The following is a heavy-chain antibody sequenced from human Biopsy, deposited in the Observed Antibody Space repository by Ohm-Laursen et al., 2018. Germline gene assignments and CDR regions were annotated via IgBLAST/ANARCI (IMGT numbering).Heavy chain of an antibody. V-gene: IGHV3-9*01. J-gene: IGHJ4*01. Sequence: SLRLSCTASGFIFSDYGMHWVRQAPGKGLEWVSGISGSSNNIIYANSVRGRFTISRDNAKSSLYLEMNSLRSEDTAFYYCTKRRTAVRPFDSWGHGTLVTVSS. CDR3: TKRRTAVRPFDS. CDR1: GFIFSDYG. CDR2: ISGSSNNI. D-gene: IGHD6-25*01.